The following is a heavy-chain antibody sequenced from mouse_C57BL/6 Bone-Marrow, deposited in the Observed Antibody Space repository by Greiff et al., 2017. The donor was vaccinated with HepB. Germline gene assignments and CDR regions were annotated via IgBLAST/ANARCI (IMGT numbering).Heavy chain of an antibody. V-gene: IGHV1-76*01. CDR3: ARSGVDY. Sequence: QVQLQQSGAELVRTGASVKLSCKASGYTFTDYYINWVKQRTGQGLEWIARIYTGSGNTYYNEKFKGKATLTAEKSSSTAYMQLSSLTSEDSAVYFCARSGVDYWGQGTSVTVSS. D-gene: IGHD3-2*02. J-gene: IGHJ4*01. CDR2: IYTGSGNT. CDR1: GYTFTDYY.